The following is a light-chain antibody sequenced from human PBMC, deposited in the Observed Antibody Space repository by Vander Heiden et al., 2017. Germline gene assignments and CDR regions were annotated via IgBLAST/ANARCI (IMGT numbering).Light chain of an antibody. CDR2: AAS. Sequence: DFQMTQSPSSLSASVGDRVTITCRARQAIRNSLAWYQQRPGKVPKLLIYAASTLQSGVPSRFSGSGSGTDFTLAISGLQPGDVATYYCQNYNAAPLTFGGGTKVEIK. V-gene: IGKV1-27*01. J-gene: IGKJ4*01. CDR1: QAIRNS. CDR3: QNYNAAPLT.